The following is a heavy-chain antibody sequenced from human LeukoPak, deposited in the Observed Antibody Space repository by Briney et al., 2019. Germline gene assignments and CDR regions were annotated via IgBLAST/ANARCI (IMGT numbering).Heavy chain of an antibody. J-gene: IGHJ4*02. CDR3: ARVIVEVPGVSDYCDS. CDR1: GFTLSRHW. CDR2: IKQDGSET. V-gene: IGHV3-7*05. D-gene: IGHD2-2*01. Sequence: GGSLRLSCAASGFTLSRHWMYWVRQAPGKGLEWVANIKQDGSETFYVDSVKGRFTISRDNAKNSLYLQMNSLRAEGTAMYYCARVIVEVPGVSDYCDSWGQGTLVTVSS.